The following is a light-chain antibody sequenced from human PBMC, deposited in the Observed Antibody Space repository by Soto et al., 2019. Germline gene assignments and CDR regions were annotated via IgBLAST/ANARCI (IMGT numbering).Light chain of an antibody. CDR2: DAS. Sequence: EIVLTQSPATLSLSPGERATLSCRASQSVSSYLAWYQQKPGQAPRLLIYDASNRATGIPARFSGSGSGTDFTPTISSLEPEDFAVYYCQQYSNWPLTFGGGTKVDIK. CDR1: QSVSSY. CDR3: QQYSNWPLT. J-gene: IGKJ4*01. V-gene: IGKV3-11*01.